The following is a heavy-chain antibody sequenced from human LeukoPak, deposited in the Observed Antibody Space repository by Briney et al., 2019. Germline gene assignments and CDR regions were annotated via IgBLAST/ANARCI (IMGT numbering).Heavy chain of an antibody. Sequence: SETLSLTCAVYGGSFSGYYWSWIRQPPGKGLEWIGEINHSGSTNYNPSLKSRVTISVDTSKNQFSLKLSSVTAADTAVYYCAGGPLTSSTNLYYFDYWGQGTLVTVSS. CDR1: GGSFSGYY. D-gene: IGHD2-2*01. J-gene: IGHJ4*02. CDR3: AGGPLTSSTNLYYFDY. V-gene: IGHV4-34*01. CDR2: INHSGST.